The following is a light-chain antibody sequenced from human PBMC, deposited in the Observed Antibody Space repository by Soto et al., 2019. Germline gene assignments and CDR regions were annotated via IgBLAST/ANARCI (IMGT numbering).Light chain of an antibody. CDR1: QSVRSGF. V-gene: IGKV3-20*01. CDR3: QHYDTSALFT. Sequence: EIVLTQSPGTLSVSPGERATLSCRASQSVRSGFLAWYQQRPGQAPRLLIYGASGRATGIPDRFSGRGSGTDFTLTISRLEPEDFAVYYCQHYDTSALFTFGPGTKVDVK. J-gene: IGKJ3*01. CDR2: GAS.